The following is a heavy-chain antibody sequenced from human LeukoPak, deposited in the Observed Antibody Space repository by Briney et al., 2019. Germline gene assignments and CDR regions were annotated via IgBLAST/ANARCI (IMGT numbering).Heavy chain of an antibody. CDR1: GGSISSYY. CDR2: IYTSGST. J-gene: IGHJ3*02. V-gene: IGHV4-4*07. Sequence: SETLSLTCTVSGGSISSYYWSWIRQPAGKGLEWIGRIYTSGSTNYNPSLKSRVTMSVDTSKNQFSLKLSSVTAADTAVYYCARDGRTMVRGVRGAFDIWGQGTIVTVSS. CDR3: ARDGRTMVRGVRGAFDI. D-gene: IGHD3-10*01.